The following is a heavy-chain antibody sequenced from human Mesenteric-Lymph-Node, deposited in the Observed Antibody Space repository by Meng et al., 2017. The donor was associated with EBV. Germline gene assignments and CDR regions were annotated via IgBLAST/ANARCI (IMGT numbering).Heavy chain of an antibody. V-gene: IGHV7-4-1*02. CDR2: IDTNTGNP. J-gene: IGHJ4*02. Sequence: QVQLVQSGSELKEPGASVKVSCKASGYTFTNYAMHWVRQAPGQGLEWMGWIDTNTGNPTFAQGFTGRFVFSLDTSVSTAYLQISSLKAEDAAVYYCARGLSAAGGTVWGQGTLVTVSS. CDR3: ARGLSAAGGTV. CDR1: GYTFTNYA. D-gene: IGHD6-13*01.